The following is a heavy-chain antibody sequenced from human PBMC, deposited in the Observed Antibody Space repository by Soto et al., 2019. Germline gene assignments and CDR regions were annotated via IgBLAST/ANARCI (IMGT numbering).Heavy chain of an antibody. Sequence: QVQLQESGPGLVKPSQTLSLSCTVSGGSISSGGYYWSWLRQHPGKGLEWIGYIHHIGSTYYNPSLKSRVAISVDTSKNQFSLRLRSVTAADTAMYYCARVPVAPENWFDPWGQGTLVTVSA. CDR1: GGSISSGGYY. CDR3: ARVPVAPENWFDP. D-gene: IGHD2-21*01. J-gene: IGHJ5*02. V-gene: IGHV4-31*03. CDR2: IHHIGST.